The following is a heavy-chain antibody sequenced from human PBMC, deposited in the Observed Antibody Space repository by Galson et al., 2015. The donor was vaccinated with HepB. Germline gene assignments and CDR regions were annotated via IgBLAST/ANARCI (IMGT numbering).Heavy chain of an antibody. CDR2: IIPIFGTA. Sequence: VKVSCKASGGTFSSYAISWVRQAPGQGLEWMGGIIPIFGTANYAQKFQGRVTMTRDTSTSTVYMELSSLRSEDTAVYYCARDGDSSSWHDAFDIWGQGTMVTVSS. D-gene: IGHD6-13*01. V-gene: IGHV1-69*13. CDR3: ARDGDSSSWHDAFDI. CDR1: GGTFSSYA. J-gene: IGHJ3*02.